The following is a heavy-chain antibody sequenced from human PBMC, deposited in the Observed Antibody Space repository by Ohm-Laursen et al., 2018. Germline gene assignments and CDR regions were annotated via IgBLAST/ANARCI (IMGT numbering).Heavy chain of an antibody. CDR3: AKAKGTTVTTAYFQH. J-gene: IGHJ1*01. CDR1: GFTFDDYA. CDR2: ISWDSGNT. V-gene: IGHV3-9*01. Sequence: SLRLSCTASGFTFDDYALHWIRQAPGTGLEWVSGISWDSGNTGYADSVKGRFTISRDNAGNYLYLQMDSLGAEDTALYYCAKAKGTTVTTAYFQHWGQGTLVTVSS. D-gene: IGHD4-17*01.